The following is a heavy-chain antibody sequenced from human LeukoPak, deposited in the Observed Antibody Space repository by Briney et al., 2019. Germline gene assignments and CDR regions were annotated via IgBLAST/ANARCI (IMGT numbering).Heavy chain of an antibody. Sequence: PSETLSLTCTVSGGSISSYYWSWIRQPPGKGLEWIGYIYYSGSTNYNPSLKSRVTISVDTSKNQFSLKLSSVTAADTAVYYCARGDIAGFDYWGQGTLVTVSS. V-gene: IGHV4-59*08. CDR3: ARGDIAGFDY. D-gene: IGHD6-13*01. CDR2: IYYSGST. CDR1: GGSISSYY. J-gene: IGHJ4*02.